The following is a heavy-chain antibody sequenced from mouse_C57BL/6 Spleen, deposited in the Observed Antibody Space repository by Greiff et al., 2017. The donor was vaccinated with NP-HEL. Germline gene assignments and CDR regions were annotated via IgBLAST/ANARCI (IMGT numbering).Heavy chain of an antibody. Sequence: QVQLQQPGAELVMPGASVKLSCKASGCTFTSYWMHWVKQRPGQGLEWIGEIDPSDSYTNYNQKFKGKSTLTVDKSSSTAYMQLSSLTSEHSAVYYCAREGVNYFDYWGQGTTLTVSS. CDR1: GCTFTSYW. CDR2: IDPSDSYT. D-gene: IGHD2-5*01. V-gene: IGHV1-69*01. J-gene: IGHJ2*01. CDR3: AREGVNYFDY.